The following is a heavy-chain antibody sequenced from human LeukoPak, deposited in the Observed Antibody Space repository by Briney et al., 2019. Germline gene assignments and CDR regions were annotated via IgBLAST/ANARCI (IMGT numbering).Heavy chain of an antibody. J-gene: IGHJ5*01. CDR1: GYTFTSYS. CDR2: ISAYTGQT. CDR3: ARDQTLDS. V-gene: IGHV1-18*01. Sequence: ASVKVSCKSSGYTFTSYSINWVRQAPGQGLEWMGWISAYTGQTNYAQNLQGRVTMTTDTSTSTAYMELRGLRSDDTAVYYCARDQTLDSWGQGTLVTASS.